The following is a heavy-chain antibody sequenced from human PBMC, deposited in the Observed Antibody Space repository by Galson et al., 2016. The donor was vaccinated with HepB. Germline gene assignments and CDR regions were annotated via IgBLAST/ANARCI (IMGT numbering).Heavy chain of an antibody. Sequence: SLRLSCAASGFTVSNNYMSWVRQAPGKGLEWVSVIYSGGSTDYTASVKGRFTISRDNSKNTVYLQMNSLRAEDTAVYYCVGGPNDMRLWGPGTLVTVSS. CDR1: GFTVSNNY. V-gene: IGHV3-53*01. J-gene: IGHJ4*02. D-gene: IGHD3-9*01. CDR2: IYSGGST. CDR3: VGGPNDMRL.